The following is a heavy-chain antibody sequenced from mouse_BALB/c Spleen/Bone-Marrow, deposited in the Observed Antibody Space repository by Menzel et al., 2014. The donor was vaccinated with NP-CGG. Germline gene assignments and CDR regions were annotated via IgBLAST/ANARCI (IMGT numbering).Heavy chain of an antibody. CDR3: TIRYYAMDY. D-gene: IGHD1-1*01. V-gene: IGHV1-4*01. Sequence: VKLMESGAELARPGASVKMSCQASGYTFTRYTMHWEKQRPGQGPEWIGYINPSSAYTNYNQKFKDKATLTADKSSSTAYMQLSSLTSEDSAVYYCTIRYYAMDYWGQGTSVTVSS. CDR1: GYTFTRYT. J-gene: IGHJ4*01. CDR2: INPSSAYT.